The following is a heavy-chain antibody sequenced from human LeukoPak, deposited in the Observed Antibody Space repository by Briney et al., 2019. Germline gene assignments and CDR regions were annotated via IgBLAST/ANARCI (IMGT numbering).Heavy chain of an antibody. CDR1: GFTFSSYP. J-gene: IGHJ4*02. CDR3: ASSGSYRFDY. D-gene: IGHD1-26*01. Sequence: GGSLRLSCAASGFTFSSYPMNWVRQAPGKGLEWDSHITASGTAMFYADSVKGRFTISRDNAKNSLYLQMNSLRDEDTAVYYCASSGSYRFDYWGQGTLVTVSS. V-gene: IGHV3-48*02. CDR2: ITASGTAM.